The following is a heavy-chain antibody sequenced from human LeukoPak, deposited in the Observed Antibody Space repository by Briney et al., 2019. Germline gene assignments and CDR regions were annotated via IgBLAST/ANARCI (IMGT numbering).Heavy chain of an antibody. D-gene: IGHD5-12*01. CDR1: GFTFSNYA. Sequence: PGGSLRLSCAASGFTFSNYAMSWVRQAPGKGLEWVSGISGSGFITYYADSVKGRFTISRDNSKTTLFLQMNSLRAEDTAVYYCAKTRSDQWLLPLCDYWGQGTLVTVSS. CDR3: AKTRSDQWLLPLCDY. CDR2: ISGSGFIT. J-gene: IGHJ4*02. V-gene: IGHV3-23*01.